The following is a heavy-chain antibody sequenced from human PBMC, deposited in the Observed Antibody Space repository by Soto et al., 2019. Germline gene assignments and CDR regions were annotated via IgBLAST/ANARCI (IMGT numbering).Heavy chain of an antibody. J-gene: IGHJ6*03. Sequence: ASVKVSCKASGYTFTSYGISWVRQAPGQGLEWMGWISAYNGNTNYARKLQGRVTMTTDTSTSTAYMELRSLRSDDTAVYYCAGINLVRGSDYYMDVWGKGTTVTVSS. CDR1: GYTFTSYG. CDR3: AGINLVRGSDYYMDV. D-gene: IGHD3-10*01. V-gene: IGHV1-18*01. CDR2: ISAYNGNT.